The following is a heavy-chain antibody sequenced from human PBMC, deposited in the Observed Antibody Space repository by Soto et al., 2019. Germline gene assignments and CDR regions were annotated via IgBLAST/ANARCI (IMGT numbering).Heavy chain of an antibody. J-gene: IGHJ6*02. Sequence: GASVKVSCKASGGTFSSYAISWVRQAPGQGLEWMGGIIPIFGTANYAQKFQGRVTITADESTSTAYMELSSLRSEDTAVYYCARRGSGSYYDHYYYYGMDVWGQGTTVTVSS. V-gene: IGHV1-69*13. CDR2: IIPIFGTA. D-gene: IGHD3-10*01. CDR3: ARRGSGSYYDHYYYYGMDV. CDR1: GGTFSSYA.